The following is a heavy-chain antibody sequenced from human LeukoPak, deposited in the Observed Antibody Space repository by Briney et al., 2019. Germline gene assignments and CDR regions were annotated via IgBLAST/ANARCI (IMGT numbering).Heavy chain of an antibody. D-gene: IGHD2-2*01. J-gene: IGHJ3*01. CDR3: SRSPQNCETTTCYDALDF. Sequence: GASLRLSCAASGFTFSSYWMHWVRQAPGQGLVWVSRVKSDGSGTTYADSVKGRFTISRDNAKNTVYLQMNSLTVEDTAVYYCSRSPQNCETTTCYDALDFWGQGTMVTVSS. CDR2: VKSDGSGT. CDR1: GFTFSSYW. V-gene: IGHV3-74*01.